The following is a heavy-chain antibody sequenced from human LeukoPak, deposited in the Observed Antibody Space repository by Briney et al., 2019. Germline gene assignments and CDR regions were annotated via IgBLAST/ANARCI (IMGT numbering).Heavy chain of an antibody. CDR2: FDPEDGET. Sequence: SVRLCCSVSGYTLTELSMHWVRQAPGKGLEWMGGFDPEDGETIYAQKFQGRVTITADESTSTAYMELSSLRSEDTAVYYCARDREWELLVWGQGTLVTVSS. V-gene: IGHV1-24*01. D-gene: IGHD1-26*01. CDR3: ARDREWELLV. CDR1: GYTLTELS. J-gene: IGHJ4*02.